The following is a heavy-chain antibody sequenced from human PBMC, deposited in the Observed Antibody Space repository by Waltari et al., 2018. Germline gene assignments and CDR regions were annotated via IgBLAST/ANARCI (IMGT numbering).Heavy chain of an antibody. D-gene: IGHD3-22*01. J-gene: IGHJ5*02. CDR1: GGSISSYY. Sequence: QVQLQESGPGLVKPSETLSLTCTVSGGSISSYYWSWIRQPAGKGREWIGRIYTSGRTNYNPSLKSRVTMSVDTSKNQFSLKLSSVTAADTAVYYCARLYYYDSSGYTWFDPWGQGTLVTVSS. CDR3: ARLYYYDSSGYTWFDP. CDR2: IYTSGRT. V-gene: IGHV4-4*07.